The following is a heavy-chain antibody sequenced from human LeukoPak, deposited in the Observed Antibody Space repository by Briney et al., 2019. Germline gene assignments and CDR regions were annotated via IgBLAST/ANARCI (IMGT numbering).Heavy chain of an antibody. Sequence: GSSVKVSCKASGGTFSSYAISWVRQAPGQGLEWMGWISAYNGNTNYAQKLQGRVTMTTDTSTSTAYMELRSLRSDDTAVYYCARDSITMIFGYWGQGTLVTVSS. J-gene: IGHJ4*02. V-gene: IGHV1-18*01. CDR1: GGTFSSYA. CDR3: ARDSITMIFGY. D-gene: IGHD3-22*01. CDR2: ISAYNGNT.